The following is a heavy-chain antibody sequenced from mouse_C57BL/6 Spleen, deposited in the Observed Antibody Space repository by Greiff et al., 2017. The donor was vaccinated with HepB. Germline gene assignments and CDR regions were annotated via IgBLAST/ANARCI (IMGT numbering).Heavy chain of an antibody. CDR1: GYTFTSYW. D-gene: IGHD1-1*01. CDR3: ARVLLGAMDY. J-gene: IGHJ4*01. CDR2: IHPNSGST. Sequence: VQLQQSGAELVKPGASVKLSCKASGYTFTSYWMHWVKQRPGQGLEWIGMIHPNSGSTNYNEKFKSKATLTVDKSSSTAYMQLSSLTSEDSAVYYCARVLLGAMDYWGQGTSVTVSS. V-gene: IGHV1-64*01.